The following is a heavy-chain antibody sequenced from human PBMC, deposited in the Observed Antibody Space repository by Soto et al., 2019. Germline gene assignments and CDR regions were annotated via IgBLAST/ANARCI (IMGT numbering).Heavy chain of an antibody. CDR1: GFTFSSYS. D-gene: IGHD3-10*01. CDR2: ISSSSGTK. V-gene: IGHV3-48*02. J-gene: IGHJ4*02. CDR3: ARDGSGAY. Sequence: EVQLVESGGGLVQRGGSLRLSCAASGFTFSSYSMNWVRQAPGKGLEWVSYISSSSGTKNYADSVKGRFTISRDNAKTSLYLQMNSLGDEDTAVYYCARDGSGAYWGQGTLVTVSS.